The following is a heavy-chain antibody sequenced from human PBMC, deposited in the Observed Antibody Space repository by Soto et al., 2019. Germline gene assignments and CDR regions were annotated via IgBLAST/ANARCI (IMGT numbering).Heavy chain of an antibody. J-gene: IGHJ6*02. Sequence: GGTLRLPCAASGFTFSSYWRSWIRQAPWKGLEWVANVKQDGSEKYYVDSVKGRFTISRDNAKNSLYLQMNSLRAEDTAVYYCARDVALVLGRYYYGMDVWGQGTTVTVSS. D-gene: IGHD6-13*01. V-gene: IGHV3-7*01. CDR3: ARDVALVLGRYYYGMDV. CDR1: GFTFSSYW. CDR2: VKQDGSEK.